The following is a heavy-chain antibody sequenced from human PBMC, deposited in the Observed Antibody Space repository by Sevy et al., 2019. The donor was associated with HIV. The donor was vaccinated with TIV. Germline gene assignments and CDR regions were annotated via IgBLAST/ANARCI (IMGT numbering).Heavy chain of an antibody. V-gene: IGHV1-46*01. D-gene: IGHD1-26*01. CDR3: ARDRDVSGNYLEYFYYAMDV. J-gene: IGHJ6*02. Sequence: ASVKVASKTSGYTFSTYYIYWVRQAPGQGLEWIGIFDPTGGSRSYAQRFQGRLTMTGDMSTSTAYMELSSLTSEDTAVYYCARDRDVSGNYLEYFYYAMDVWGQGTTVTVSS. CDR1: GYTFSTYY. CDR2: FDPTGGSR.